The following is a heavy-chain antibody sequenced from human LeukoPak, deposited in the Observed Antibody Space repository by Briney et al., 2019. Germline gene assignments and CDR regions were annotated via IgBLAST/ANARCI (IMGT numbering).Heavy chain of an antibody. CDR1: GFTFSSYS. Sequence: GGSLRLSCAASGFTFSSYSMNWVRQAPGKGPEWVSGISWNSGTIGYADSVKGRFTISRDNAKNSLYLQMNSLRAEDTALYYCAKDKVFGGELDFWGQGTLVTVSS. D-gene: IGHD3-10*01. CDR3: AKDKVFGGELDF. J-gene: IGHJ4*02. CDR2: ISWNSGTI. V-gene: IGHV3-9*01.